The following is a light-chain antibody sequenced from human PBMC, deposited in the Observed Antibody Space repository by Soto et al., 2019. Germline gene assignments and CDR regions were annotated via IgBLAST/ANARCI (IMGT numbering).Light chain of an antibody. CDR3: CSYAGSSTSYV. J-gene: IGLJ1*01. CDR1: SSDVGSYNR. CDR2: EVS. Sequence: QSVLTQPPSVSGSPGQSVTISCTGTSSDVGSYNRVSWYQQPPGTAPKLMIYEVSNRPSGVPDRFSGSKSDNTASLTISGLQAEDEADYYCCSYAGSSTSYVFGTGTKVTVL. V-gene: IGLV2-18*02.